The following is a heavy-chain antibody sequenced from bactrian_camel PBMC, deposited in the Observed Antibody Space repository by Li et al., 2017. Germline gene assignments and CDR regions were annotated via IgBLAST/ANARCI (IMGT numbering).Heavy chain of an antibody. J-gene: IGHJ4*01. CDR1: GYTYSGYF. Sequence: HVQLVESGGGSVQAGRSLRLSCAVSGYTYSGYFMGWLRHQAPGQKREGVAAIDGDGTTVYADSVKGRFTISKDNTKNTLYLQMNSLKPEDTGMYYCAASRVGVKWSVCATASYRNWGQGTQVTVS. CDR3: AASRVGVKWSVCATASYRN. D-gene: IGHD2*01. CDR2: IDGDGTT. V-gene: IGHV3S55*01.